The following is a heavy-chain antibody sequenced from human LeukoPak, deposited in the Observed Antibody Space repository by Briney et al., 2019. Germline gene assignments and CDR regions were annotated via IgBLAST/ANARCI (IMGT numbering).Heavy chain of an antibody. V-gene: IGHV3-30-3*01. J-gene: IGHJ4*02. D-gene: IGHD6-13*01. CDR3: ASEGIAAAGGGDY. CDR1: GFTFSSYA. Sequence: GGSLRLSCVASGFTFSSYAMHWVRQAPGKGLEWVAVISYDGSNKYYADSVKGRFTISRDNSKNTLYLQMNSLRAEDTAVYYCASEGIAAAGGGDYWGQGTLVTVSS. CDR2: ISYDGSNK.